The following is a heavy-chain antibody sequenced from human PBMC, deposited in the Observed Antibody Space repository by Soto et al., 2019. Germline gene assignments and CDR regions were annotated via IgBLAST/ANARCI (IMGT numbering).Heavy chain of an antibody. CDR2: ISAYNGNT. V-gene: IGHV1-18*04. CDR1: GYTFTSYG. Sequence: QVQLVQSGAEVKKPGASVKVSCKASGYTFTSYGISWVRQAPGQGLEWMGWISAYNGNTNYAQKLQGRVTMTTDTSTSTAYMELRSLRSDDTAVYYCARDRDYCGGDCYRPHYYYAMDVWGQGTTVTVSS. CDR3: ARDRDYCGGDCYRPHYYYAMDV. D-gene: IGHD2-21*02. J-gene: IGHJ6*02.